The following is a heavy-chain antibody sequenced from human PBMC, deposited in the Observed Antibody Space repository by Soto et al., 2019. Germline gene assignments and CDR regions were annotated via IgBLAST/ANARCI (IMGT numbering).Heavy chain of an antibody. J-gene: IGHJ3*01. CDR3: AKMSDCWYGAFQV. Sequence: EVQLLESGGDLVQPGGSLRLSCAASGSTFSSYAMSWVRQAPGKGLEWVSVISGSGGSTFYADSVKGRFTISRDKSKNTLHLQMNSLRAEDTALYFCAKMSDCWYGAFQVWGKGTMVTVSS. V-gene: IGHV3-23*01. D-gene: IGHD2-21*02. CDR1: GSTFSSYA. CDR2: ISGSGGST.